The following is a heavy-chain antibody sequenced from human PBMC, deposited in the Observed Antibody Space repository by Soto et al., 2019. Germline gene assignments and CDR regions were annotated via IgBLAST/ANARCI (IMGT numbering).Heavy chain of an antibody. J-gene: IGHJ4*02. D-gene: IGHD3-22*01. CDR1: GFTFSDYY. CDR3: ARVAYYYDSSGYFY. V-gene: IGHV3-11*04. Sequence: GGSLRLSCAASGFTFSDYYMNWVRQAPGKGLEWVSYISSSGSTIYYADSVKGRFTISRDNAKNSLYLQMNSLRAEDTAVYYCARVAYYYDSSGYFYWGQGTLVTVSS. CDR2: ISSSGSTI.